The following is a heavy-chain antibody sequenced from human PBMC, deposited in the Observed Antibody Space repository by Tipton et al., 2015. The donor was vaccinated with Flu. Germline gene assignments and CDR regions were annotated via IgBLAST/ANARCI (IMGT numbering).Heavy chain of an antibody. CDR1: GYTFTGDY. D-gene: IGHD2-15*01. V-gene: IGHV1-2*02. Sequence: QLVQSGAEVKKPGASVKVSCKASGYTFTGDYMHWVRQAPGQGLEWMGWINPNSGDTSYAPKFQGRVTMTRDTSINTAYMELSSLRSDDTAVYYCARDHSLGGSGGYIYVAEFSFGYWGQGTLVTVSS. CDR3: ARDHSLGGSGGYIYVAEFSFGY. J-gene: IGHJ4*02. CDR2: INPNSGDT.